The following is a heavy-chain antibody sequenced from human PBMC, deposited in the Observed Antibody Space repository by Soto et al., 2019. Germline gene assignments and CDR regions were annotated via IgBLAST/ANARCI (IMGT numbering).Heavy chain of an antibody. J-gene: IGHJ5*02. Sequence: QVQLVQSGAEVKKPGSSVKVSCKASGGNFRSDAVSWVRQAPGQGLEWMGGIIPILGTVNYAQSFQGRVTITADESMSTVTLDLRSLRSGDTAVYYCAISVVRSHQWFDPWGQGTLVTVSS. CDR2: IIPILGTV. CDR3: AISVVRSHQWFDP. V-gene: IGHV1-69*01. CDR1: GGNFRSDA. D-gene: IGHD3-10*01.